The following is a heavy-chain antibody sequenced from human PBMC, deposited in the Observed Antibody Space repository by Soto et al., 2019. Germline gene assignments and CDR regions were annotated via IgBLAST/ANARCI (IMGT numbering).Heavy chain of an antibody. D-gene: IGHD6-13*01. V-gene: IGHV3-48*02. CDR1: GFTLSSYN. CDR2: ISGSSDTI. J-gene: IGHJ6*02. CDR3: ARDHGGSTWFVGIYYYFGVDV. Sequence: EVQLVESGGGLLQPGGSLRLSCAASGFTLSSYNMNWVRQAPGRGLEWVSYISGSSDTIYYADSVKGRFTISRDNAKNSLYLQMDSLRDEDTAVYYCARDHGGSTWFVGIYYYFGVDVWGQGTTVTVSS.